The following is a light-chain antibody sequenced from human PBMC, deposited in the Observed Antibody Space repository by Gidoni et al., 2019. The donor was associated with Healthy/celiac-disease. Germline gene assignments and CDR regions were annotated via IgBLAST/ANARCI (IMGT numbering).Light chain of an antibody. J-gene: IGKJ1*01. CDR2: LGS. V-gene: IGKV2-28*01. Sequence: DSVMTQSPLTLPVTPGEPASISCRSSQSLLHSNGYNYLYWYLQKTGQSPQLLIYLGSNRASGVPDTFSGSGSGTDFTLKIISVEADDVWVYYCMQALQTPPWTFGQGTKLEIK. CDR3: MQALQTPPWT. CDR1: QSLLHSNGYNY.